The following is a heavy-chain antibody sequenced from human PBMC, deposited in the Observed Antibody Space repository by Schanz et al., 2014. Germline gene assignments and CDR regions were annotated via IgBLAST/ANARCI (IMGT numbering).Heavy chain of an antibody. D-gene: IGHD3-22*01. CDR1: GFTFSSYA. Sequence: DVHLMESGGGLVQPGGSLRLSCAGSGFTFSSYAMNWVRQAPGKGLEWVSAISGSGGSTYYADSVKGRFTISRDNSKNTLYLQMNSLRTEDTAVYFCAKSYDTSGYSGFDYWGQGTLVTVSS. CDR2: ISGSGGST. J-gene: IGHJ4*02. CDR3: AKSYDTSGYSGFDY. V-gene: IGHV3-23*01.